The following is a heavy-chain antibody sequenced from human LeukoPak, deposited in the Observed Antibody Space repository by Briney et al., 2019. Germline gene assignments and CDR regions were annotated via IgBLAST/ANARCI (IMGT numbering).Heavy chain of an antibody. Sequence: PGGSLRLSCAASGFTFDDYGINWVRQAPGKGLEWVSGINWNGGSTGYADSVKGRFTISRDNAKNSLYLQMNSLRAEDTALYYCALKLYCSGGSCSDYWGQGTLVTVSS. J-gene: IGHJ4*02. V-gene: IGHV3-20*04. CDR3: ALKLYCSGGSCSDY. CDR1: GFTFDDYG. D-gene: IGHD2-15*01. CDR2: INWNGGST.